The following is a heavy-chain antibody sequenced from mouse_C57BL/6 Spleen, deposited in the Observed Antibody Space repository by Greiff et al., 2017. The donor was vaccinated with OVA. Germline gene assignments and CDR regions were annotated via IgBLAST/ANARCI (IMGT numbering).Heavy chain of an antibody. CDR2: IYPGGGYT. Sequence: QVQLKESGAELVRPGTSVKMSCKASGYTFTNYWIGWAKQRPGHGLEWIGDIYPGGGYTNYNEKFKGKATLTADKSSSTAYMQFSSLTSEDSAIYYCARGITTVPAGDYYAMDYWGQGTSVTVSS. CDR3: ARGITTVPAGDYYAMDY. CDR1: GYTFTNYW. V-gene: IGHV1-63*01. D-gene: IGHD1-1*01. J-gene: IGHJ4*01.